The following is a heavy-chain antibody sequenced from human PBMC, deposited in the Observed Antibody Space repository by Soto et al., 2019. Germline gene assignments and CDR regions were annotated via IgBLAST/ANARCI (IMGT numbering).Heavy chain of an antibody. J-gene: IGHJ3*02. CDR2: VNAFDDNT. V-gene: IGHV1-18*04. CDR1: GYTFTSYH. CDR3: ARNLAGRAFDI. D-gene: IGHD3-16*01. Sequence: QVLVGQSGGEVRRPGASVKVSCKASGYTFTSYHISWVRLSPGRGPEWMGWVNAFDDNTNYSQKFQGRVIMTADRSRDTAYMELRNLTSDDTALYYCARNLAGRAFDIWGLGTMLTVSS.